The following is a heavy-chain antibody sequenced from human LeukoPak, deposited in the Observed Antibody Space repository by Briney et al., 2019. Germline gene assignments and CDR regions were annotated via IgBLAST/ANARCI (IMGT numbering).Heavy chain of an antibody. V-gene: IGHV3-48*03. J-gene: IGHJ4*02. CDR3: ARGWAGNY. CDR1: GFTFSNYE. Sequence: GGSLRLPCAASGFTFSNYEMKWVRQAPGEGLEWVSYIGSSGTLMYYADSVKGRFTISRDNAKNSLYLQMNSLRAEDTAVYYCARGWAGNYWGQGTLVTVSS. D-gene: IGHD6-19*01. CDR2: IGSSGTLM.